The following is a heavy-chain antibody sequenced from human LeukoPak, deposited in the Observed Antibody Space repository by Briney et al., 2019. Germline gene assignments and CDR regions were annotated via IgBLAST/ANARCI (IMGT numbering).Heavy chain of an antibody. V-gene: IGHV3-23*01. Sequence: GSPRLSCAASGFTFNNYAMNWVRQAPGKGLEWVSSISGGGETTYYADSAKGRFTISRDNSQNTLYLQMNSLRAEDTAVYYCARDYADYVGYFFFDYWGQGTLVTVSS. CDR3: ARDYADYVGYFFFDY. CDR2: ISGGGETT. J-gene: IGHJ4*02. CDR1: GFTFNNYA. D-gene: IGHD4-17*01.